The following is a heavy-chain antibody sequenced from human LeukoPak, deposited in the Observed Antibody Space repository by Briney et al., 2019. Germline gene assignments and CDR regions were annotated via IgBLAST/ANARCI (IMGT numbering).Heavy chain of an antibody. CDR1: GFTFSSYA. Sequence: GGSLRLSCAASGFTFSSYAMHWVRQAPGKGLEWVAVISYDGSDYYADSVKGRFTISRDNSRDTLYLEMNSLRTEDRAVYYCARGSPNEYDSSGYYSPLGYWGQGTLVIVST. CDR2: ISYDGSD. J-gene: IGHJ4*02. V-gene: IGHV3-30-3*01. D-gene: IGHD3-22*01. CDR3: ARGSPNEYDSSGYYSPLGY.